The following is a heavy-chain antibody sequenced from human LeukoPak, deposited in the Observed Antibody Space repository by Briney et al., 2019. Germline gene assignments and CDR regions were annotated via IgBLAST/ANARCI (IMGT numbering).Heavy chain of an antibody. J-gene: IGHJ3*02. V-gene: IGHV3-7*01. D-gene: IGHD3-22*01. CDR3: VRDSNYYHKIGGRYYYYDTLDI. CDR2: IKADGSVK. Sequence: GGSLRLSCAASGFSFSTFWMTWVRQAPGKGLEWVANIKADGSVKYYVDSMEGRFTISRDNARSSLYLQVNSLRAEDTAVYYCVRDSNYYHKIGGRYYYYDTLDIWGHGTMVTVSS. CDR1: GFSFSTFW.